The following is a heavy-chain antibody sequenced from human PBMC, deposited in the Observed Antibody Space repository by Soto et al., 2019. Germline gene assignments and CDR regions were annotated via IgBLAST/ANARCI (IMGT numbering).Heavy chain of an antibody. D-gene: IGHD1-26*01. CDR2: ISWDGSST. J-gene: IGHJ4*02. Sequence: PGGSLRLSCAASGFTFDDYTIHWVRQPPGKGLEWVSLISWDGSSTNYADSVKGRFTISRDNSKNSLYLQMNSLRTEDTALYYCAKDRGGYNQYYFDYWGQGTLVTVSS. CDR3: AKDRGGYNQYYFDY. V-gene: IGHV3-43*01. CDR1: GFTFDDYT.